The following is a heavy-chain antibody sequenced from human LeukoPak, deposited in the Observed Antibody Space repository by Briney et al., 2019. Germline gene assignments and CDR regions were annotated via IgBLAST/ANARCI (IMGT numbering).Heavy chain of an antibody. Sequence: SETLSLTCAVSVGSISSGNWWSWVRQSPGKGLEWIGEIYHNGTPNYSPSPKSRVTISADTFKNHFSLKLTSVTAADTAVYYCATAPILRGEGGEHYKYGMDVWGQGTTVIVSS. CDR1: VGSISSGNW. D-gene: IGHD2-2*02. CDR3: ATAPILRGEGGEHYKYGMDV. V-gene: IGHV4-4*02. CDR2: IYHNGTP. J-gene: IGHJ6*02.